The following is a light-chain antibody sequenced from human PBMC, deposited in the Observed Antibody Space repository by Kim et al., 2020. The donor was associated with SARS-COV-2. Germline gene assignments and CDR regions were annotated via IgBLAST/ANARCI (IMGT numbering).Light chain of an antibody. J-gene: IGKJ2*03. CDR1: QSITNW. CDR3: QQYQNYPMYS. CDR2: KAS. Sequence: DIQMTQSPSTLSASIGDRVTITCRASQSITNWLAWCQQKPGKAPKLLIYKASSLQSGVPSRFSGSGSGTEFTLTISSLQPDDFATYYCQQYQNYPMYSFGQGTKLEI. V-gene: IGKV1-5*03.